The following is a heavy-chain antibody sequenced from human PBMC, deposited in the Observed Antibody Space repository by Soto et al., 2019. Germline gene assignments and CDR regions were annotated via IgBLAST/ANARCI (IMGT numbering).Heavy chain of an antibody. CDR2: VTVTGGST. D-gene: IGHD3-16*01. J-gene: IGHJ4*02. CDR3: ATDANEYLWEYYFDF. CDR1: AISFNTYG. V-gene: IGHV3-23*01. Sequence: PGGSLRLSCAASAISFNTYGVTWVRQAPGKGLEWVSTVTVTGGSTYYADSMKGRFTISRDNSKNTLYLQMNSLRPDDTAVYYCATDANEYLWEYYFDFWGQGTLVTVSS.